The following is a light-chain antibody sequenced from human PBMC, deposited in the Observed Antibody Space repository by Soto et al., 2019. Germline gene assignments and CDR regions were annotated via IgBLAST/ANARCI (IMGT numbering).Light chain of an antibody. J-gene: IGLJ2*01. CDR1: SSDVGGYNY. V-gene: IGLV2-8*01. CDR2: EVT. CDR3: SSFAGGGNPVL. Sequence: QSALTQPPSASGSLGQSVTISCTGTSSDVGGYNYVSWHQQHPGKAPKVMIYEVTKRPPGVTDRFSGSKYCNTASLTVSGLQAEDEADYYCSSFAGGGNPVLLGGGTKLTVL.